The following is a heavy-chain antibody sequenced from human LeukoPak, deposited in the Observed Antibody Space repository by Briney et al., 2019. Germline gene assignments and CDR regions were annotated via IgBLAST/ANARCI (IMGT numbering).Heavy chain of an antibody. J-gene: IGHJ6*02. CDR3: AKDPVVFGLAGMDV. V-gene: IGHV3-74*01. Sequence: PGGSLRLSCAASGFTFSSYAMHWVRQAPGKGLVWVSRINTDGSSTSYADSVKGRFTISRDNAKNTLYLQMNSLRAEDTAVYYCAKDPVVFGLAGMDVWGQGTTVTVSS. CDR2: INTDGSST. CDR1: GFTFSSYA. D-gene: IGHD2-2*01.